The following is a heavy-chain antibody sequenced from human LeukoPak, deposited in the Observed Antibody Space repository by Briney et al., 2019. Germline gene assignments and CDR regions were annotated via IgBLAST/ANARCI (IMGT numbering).Heavy chain of an antibody. D-gene: IGHD2-2*01. CDR3: ARSSDQLLFDY. J-gene: IGHJ4*02. Sequence: PSETLSLTCTVSGGSISSYYWSWIRQPPGKGLEWIGYIYYSGSTNYNPSLKSRVTISVDTSKNQFSLKLSSVTAADTAVYYCARSSDQLLFDYWGQGTLVTVSS. V-gene: IGHV4-59*01. CDR1: GGSISSYY. CDR2: IYYSGST.